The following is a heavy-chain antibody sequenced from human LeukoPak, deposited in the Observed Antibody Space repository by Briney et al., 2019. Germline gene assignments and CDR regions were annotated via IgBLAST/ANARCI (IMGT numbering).Heavy chain of an antibody. Sequence: GGSLRLSCAASGFTVSSNYMSWVRQAPVKGLEWVSVIYSGGSTYYADSVKGRFTISRDNSKNTLYLQMNSLRAEDTAVYYCARVALSGYYYMDYWGQGTLVTVSS. V-gene: IGHV3-66*02. D-gene: IGHD3-3*01. CDR3: ARVALSGYYYMDY. CDR2: IYSGGST. CDR1: GFTVSSNY. J-gene: IGHJ4*02.